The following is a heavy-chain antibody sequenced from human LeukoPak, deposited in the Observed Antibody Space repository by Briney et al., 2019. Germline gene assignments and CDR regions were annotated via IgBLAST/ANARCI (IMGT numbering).Heavy chain of an antibody. CDR2: ISYDGGDP. V-gene: IGHV3-74*01. J-gene: IGHJ4*02. D-gene: IGHD2/OR15-2a*01. CDR1: GFTFSSYW. CDR3: VSFYETY. Sequence: GGSLRLSCAASGFTFSSYWMHWVRQAPGKGLVWVSRISYDGGDPSYADSVKGRFTISKDNAKNTVYLQMSNLRVEDTAVYYCVSFYETYWGRGTLVTVSS.